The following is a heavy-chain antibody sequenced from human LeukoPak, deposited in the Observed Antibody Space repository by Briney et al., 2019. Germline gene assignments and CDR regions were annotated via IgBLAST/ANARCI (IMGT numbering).Heavy chain of an antibody. CDR3: ARDGEVTGDCLGYFDY. D-gene: IGHD7-27*01. Sequence: GGSLRLSCAASGFTFSSYGMHWVRQAPGKGLEWVAVIWYDGSNKYHADSVKGRFTISRDNSKNTLYLQMNSLRAEDTAVYYCARDGEVTGDCLGYFDYWGQGTLVTVSS. CDR2: IWYDGSNK. V-gene: IGHV3-33*01. J-gene: IGHJ4*02. CDR1: GFTFSSYG.